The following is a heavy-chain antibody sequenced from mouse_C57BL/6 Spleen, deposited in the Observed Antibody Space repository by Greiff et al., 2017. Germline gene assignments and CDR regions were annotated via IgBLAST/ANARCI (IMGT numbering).Heavy chain of an antibody. CDR2: IHPNSGST. D-gene: IGHD3-2*02. V-gene: IGHV1-64*01. Sequence: VQLQQPGAELVKPGASVKLSCKASGYTFTSYWMHWVKQRPGQGLEWIGMIHPNSGSTNYNEKFKSKATLTVDKSSSTAYMQLSSLTSEDSAVYYCARSQLRHSKDYWGQGTTLTVSS. CDR1: GYTFTSYW. CDR3: ARSQLRHSKDY. J-gene: IGHJ2*01.